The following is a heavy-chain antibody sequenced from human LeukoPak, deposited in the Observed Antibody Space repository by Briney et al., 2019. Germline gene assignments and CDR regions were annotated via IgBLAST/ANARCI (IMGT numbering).Heavy chain of an antibody. D-gene: IGHD5-24*01. CDR2: INWKPANG. CDR1: GFNFDDYA. J-gene: IGHJ2*01. V-gene: IGHV3-9*01. CDR3: TRRAARWQFDL. Sequence: PGGSLTLSCAVSGFNFDDYAMPWVRQPPGRGLEWVAGINWKPANGIYADSGKGRFTISRDNAKNSLYLQMSSLRAEDTALYYCTRRAARWQFDLWGRGTLLTVSS.